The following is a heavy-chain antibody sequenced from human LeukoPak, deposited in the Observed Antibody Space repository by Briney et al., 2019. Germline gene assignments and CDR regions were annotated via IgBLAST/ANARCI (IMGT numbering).Heavy chain of an antibody. J-gene: IGHJ3*01. CDR3: AKDAISGNSRYDFYV. V-gene: IGHV3-23*01. D-gene: IGHD1-7*01. CDR1: GFKFNLYA. CDR2: IDDPGTM. Sequence: PGGSLRLSCATSGFKFNLYAVTWVRQAPGKGLEWVSTIDDPGTMYHADSVKGRFTISRDDSKSTLFLQMNSLRADDTALYYCAKDAISGNSRYDFYVWGQGTMVIVSS.